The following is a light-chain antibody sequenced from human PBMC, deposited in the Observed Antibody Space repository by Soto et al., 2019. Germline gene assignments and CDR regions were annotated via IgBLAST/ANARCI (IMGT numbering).Light chain of an antibody. CDR1: QSVSSSY. CDR2: GAS. CDR3: QQYVSSQT. V-gene: IGKV3-20*01. J-gene: IGKJ1*01. Sequence: EIVLTQSPGTLSLSPGERATLSCRASQSVSSSYLAWYQQKPGQAPRLLIYGASSRATGIPDRFSGSGSGTVFTLTISRLDPEYFAVYYCQQYVSSQTFGQGTKVEIK.